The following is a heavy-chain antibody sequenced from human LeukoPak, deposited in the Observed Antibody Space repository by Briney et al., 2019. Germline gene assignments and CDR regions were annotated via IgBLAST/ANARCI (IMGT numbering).Heavy chain of an antibody. CDR2: IYHSGST. Sequence: PSETLSLTCTVSGYSIGSGYYWGWIRQPPGKGLEWIGSIYHSGSTYYNPSLKSRVTISVDTSKNQFSLKLSSVTAADTAVYYCARSCLIVDIVATFRARPGGNAFDIWGQGTMVTVSS. D-gene: IGHD5-12*01. J-gene: IGHJ3*02. V-gene: IGHV4-38-2*02. CDR3: ARSCLIVDIVATFRARPGGNAFDI. CDR1: GYSIGSGYY.